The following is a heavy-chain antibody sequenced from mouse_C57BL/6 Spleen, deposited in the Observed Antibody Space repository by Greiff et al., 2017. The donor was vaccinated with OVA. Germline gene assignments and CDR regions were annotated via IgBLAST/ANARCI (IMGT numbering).Heavy chain of an antibody. CDR1: GFSFNTYA. Sequence: EVKVVESGGGLVQPKGSLKLSCAASGFSFNTYAMNWVRQAPGKGLEWVARIRSKSNNYATYYADSVKDRFTISRADSESMLYLQMNNWRTEEAAVYYGVGRGAFSWDEAMDYWGQGTSVTVSS. CDR2: IRSKSNNYAT. J-gene: IGHJ4*01. V-gene: IGHV10-1*01. D-gene: IGHD4-1*01. CDR3: VGRGAFSWDEAMDY.